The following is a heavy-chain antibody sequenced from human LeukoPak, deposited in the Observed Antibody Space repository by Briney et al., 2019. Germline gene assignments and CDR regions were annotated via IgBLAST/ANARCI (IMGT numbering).Heavy chain of an antibody. CDR2: IKTDGSDM. CDR1: GFTFSNYW. Sequence: GGSLRLSCAAAGFTFSNYWMHWVRQAPGKGLVWVAAIKTDGSDMQYADSVKGRFTISRDNAKNTLYLQMNSLRAEDTAVYYCARDPYCGGDCYQLYYYYYMDVWGKGTTVTISS. CDR3: ARDPYCGGDCYQLYYYYYMDV. J-gene: IGHJ6*03. V-gene: IGHV3-74*03. D-gene: IGHD2-21*02.